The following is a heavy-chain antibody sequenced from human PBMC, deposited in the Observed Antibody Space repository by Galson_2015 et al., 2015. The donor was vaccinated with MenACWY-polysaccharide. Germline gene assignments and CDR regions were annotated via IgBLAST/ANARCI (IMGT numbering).Heavy chain of an antibody. J-gene: IGHJ5*02. Sequence: SLRLSCAASGFTFSGHGMTWVRQSPGRGLEWVSTINNAATNTHYSDSVRGRFTISRDNSRNTLYLQMNSLRAEDTAIYYCSAWLWNQFDTWGQGIVVTVSS. CDR3: SAWLWNQFDT. D-gene: IGHD2-21*01. CDR2: INNAATNT. V-gene: IGHV3-23*01. CDR1: GFTFSGHG.